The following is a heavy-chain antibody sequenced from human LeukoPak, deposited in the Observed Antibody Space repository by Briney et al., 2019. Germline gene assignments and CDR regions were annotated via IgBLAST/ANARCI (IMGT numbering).Heavy chain of an antibody. D-gene: IGHD2-15*01. CDR1: GFRFSSYA. J-gene: IGHJ4*02. CDR3: AKDLGNIVLVVAALRTFDY. Sequence: GSLRLSCAVSGFRFSSYAMSWVRQAPGKGLEWGSAISGSGGSAYYADSVKGRFTISRDNSKNTLYLQMNSLRAEDTAVYYCAKDLGNIVLVVAALRTFDYWGQGTLVTVSS. V-gene: IGHV3-23*01. CDR2: ISGSGGSA.